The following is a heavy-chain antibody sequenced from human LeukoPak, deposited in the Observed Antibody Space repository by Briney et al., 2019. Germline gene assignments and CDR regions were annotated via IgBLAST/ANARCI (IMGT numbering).Heavy chain of an antibody. Sequence: SETLSLTCAVYGGSFSGYYWSWIRQPPGKGLEWIGEINHSGSTNYNPSLKSRVTISVDTSKNQFSLKLSSVTAADTAVYYCARRVGTVAGNYFDYWGQGTLVTVSS. CDR3: ARRVGTVAGNYFDY. J-gene: IGHJ4*02. CDR2: INHSGST. CDR1: GGSFSGYY. D-gene: IGHD6-19*01. V-gene: IGHV4-34*01.